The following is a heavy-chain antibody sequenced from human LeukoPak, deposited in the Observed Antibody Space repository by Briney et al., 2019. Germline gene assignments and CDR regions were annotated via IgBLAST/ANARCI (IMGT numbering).Heavy chain of an antibody. CDR2: VSYSGST. CDR1: GGSIGRYH. J-gene: IGHJ5*01. CDR3: ARLARDSSYCSGGSCRYWIDS. V-gene: IGHV4-59*08. Sequence: SETLSLTWSVAGGSIGRYHWSWIRQPAGKGREWIGFVSYSGSTSYKPSLESRVTISPDTSENQSSLKLSSVTDADTAVYYSARLARDSSYCSGGSCRYWIDSWGQGTLVTVST. D-gene: IGHD2-15*01.